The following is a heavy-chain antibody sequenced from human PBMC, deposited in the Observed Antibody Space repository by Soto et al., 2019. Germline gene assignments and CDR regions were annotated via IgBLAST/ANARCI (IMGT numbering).Heavy chain of an antibody. J-gene: IGHJ5*02. Sequence: PGGSLRLSCTASGFSLSRYGLHWVRQAPGKGLEWVAGLWSDGIKTSYTDSVKGRFTISRDTSKNMLYLQMNSLGAEDTAVYYCTSDTFGLRDTWGQGTLVTVSS. CDR1: GFSLSRYG. CDR3: TSDTFGLRDT. V-gene: IGHV3-33*01. D-gene: IGHD3-16*01. CDR2: LWSDGIKT.